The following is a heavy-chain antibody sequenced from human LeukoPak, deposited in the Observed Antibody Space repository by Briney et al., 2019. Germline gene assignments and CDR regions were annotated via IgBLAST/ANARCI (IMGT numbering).Heavy chain of an antibody. CDR3: ALRTEMATISTRDYFDY. V-gene: IGHV1-69*02. Sequence: SMKVSCKASGYTFTRYSLHWVRQAPGQGLEWMGRIIPILGIANYAQKFQGRVTITADKSTSTAYMELSSLRSEDTAVYYCALRTEMATISTRDYFDYWGQGTLVTVSS. CDR1: GYTFTRYS. CDR2: IIPILGIA. J-gene: IGHJ4*02. D-gene: IGHD5-24*01.